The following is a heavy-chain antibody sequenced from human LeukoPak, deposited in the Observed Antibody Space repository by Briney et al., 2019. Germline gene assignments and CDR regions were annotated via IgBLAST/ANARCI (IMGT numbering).Heavy chain of an antibody. CDR3: ARDTHVNIVVASNWFDP. V-gene: IGHV1-18*01. Sequence: PSVKVSCKASGYTFTSYGISWVRQAPGQGLEWMGWISAYNGNTNYAQKLPGRVAINKDTSTSTAYMELRSLRSDDTAVYYCARDTHVNIVVASNWFDPWGQGTLVTVSS. D-gene: IGHD2-2*01. J-gene: IGHJ5*02. CDR2: ISAYNGNT. CDR1: GYTFTSYG.